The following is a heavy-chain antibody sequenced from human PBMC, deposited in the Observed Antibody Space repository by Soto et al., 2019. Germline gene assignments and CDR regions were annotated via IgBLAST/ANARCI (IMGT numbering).Heavy chain of an antibody. Sequence: SETLSLTCAVYGGSFSGYYWSWIRQPPGKGLEWIGEINHSGSTNYNPSLKSRVTISVDTSKNQFSLKLSSVTAADTAVYYCASKSATDTNNWIDPRGQGTLVTVSS. CDR2: INHSGST. CDR3: ASKSATDTNNWIDP. D-gene: IGHD3-3*01. V-gene: IGHV4-34*01. J-gene: IGHJ5*02. CDR1: GGSFSGYY.